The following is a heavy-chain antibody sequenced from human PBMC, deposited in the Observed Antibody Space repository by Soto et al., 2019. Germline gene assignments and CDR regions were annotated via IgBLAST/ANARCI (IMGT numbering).Heavy chain of an antibody. D-gene: IGHD6-13*01. CDR3: ARVGGPSRSSGAFDI. V-gene: IGHV3-74*03. CDR1: GFSLSSEW. CDR2: IKNDGSVT. J-gene: IGHJ3*02. Sequence: EVQLVESGGGLVQPGGSLRLSCAASGFSLSSEWMHWVLQAPGGGLLWVSRIKNDGSVTTYAESVRGRFSISRDTAKNTLYLEMNSLRAEDTGVYYCARVGGPSRSSGAFDIWGQGTKVTVSS.